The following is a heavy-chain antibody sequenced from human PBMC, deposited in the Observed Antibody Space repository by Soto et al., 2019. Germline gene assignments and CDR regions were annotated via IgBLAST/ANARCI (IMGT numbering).Heavy chain of an antibody. CDR1: GFTFSSYA. D-gene: IGHD3-22*01. CDR2: ISGSGGST. V-gene: IGHV3-23*01. J-gene: IGHJ1*01. CDR3: AKDVYDSSAPAEYFQH. Sequence: GGSLRLSCAASGFTFSSYAMSWVRQAPGKGLEWVSAISGSGGSTYYADSVKGRFTISRDNSKNTLYLQMNSLRAEDTAVYYCAKDVYDSSAPAEYFQHWGQGTLVTVSS.